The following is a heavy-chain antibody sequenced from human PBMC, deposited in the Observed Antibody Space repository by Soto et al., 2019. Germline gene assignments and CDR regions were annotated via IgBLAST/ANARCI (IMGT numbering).Heavy chain of an antibody. V-gene: IGHV4-39*01. Sequence: QLQLQESGPGLVKPSETLSLTCTVSGGSISSSSYYWGWIRQPPGKGLEWIGSIYYSGSTYYTPALEIRAPISVDTSKNQFSLTLRSLTAADTAVYYCARSLVGATTLGFDYWGQGTLVTVSS. J-gene: IGHJ4*02. CDR3: ARSLVGATTLGFDY. CDR2: IYYSGST. CDR1: GGSISSSSYY. D-gene: IGHD1-26*01.